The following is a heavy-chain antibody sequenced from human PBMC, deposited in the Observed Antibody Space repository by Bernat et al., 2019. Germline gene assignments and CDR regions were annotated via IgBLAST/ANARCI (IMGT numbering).Heavy chain of an antibody. V-gene: IGHV3-66*04. J-gene: IGHJ5*02. Sequence: VQLVESGGGLVKPGGSLRLSCAASGFTVSSNYMSWVRQAPGKGLEWVSTIYSDGSTYYADSVKGRFVSSRDNSKNTLFLHMSRLRADDMALYYCARQDDFWSGFVVWGQGTLDTVSS. D-gene: IGHD3-3*01. CDR2: IYSDGST. CDR3: ARQDDFWSGFVV. CDR1: GFTVSSNY.